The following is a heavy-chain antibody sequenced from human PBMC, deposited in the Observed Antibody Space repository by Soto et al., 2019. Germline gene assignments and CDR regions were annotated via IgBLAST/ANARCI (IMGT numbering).Heavy chain of an antibody. Sequence: SETLSLTCTVSGGSISSYYWSWIRQPPGKGLEWIGYIYYSGSTNYNPSLKSRVTISVDTSKNQFSLRLSSVTAADTAVYYRARRSVYGDSLTLHYYSYMDVWGKGTTVTVSS. CDR2: IYYSGST. CDR3: ARRSVYGDSLTLHYYSYMDV. J-gene: IGHJ6*03. D-gene: IGHD4-17*01. CDR1: GGSISSYY. V-gene: IGHV4-59*08.